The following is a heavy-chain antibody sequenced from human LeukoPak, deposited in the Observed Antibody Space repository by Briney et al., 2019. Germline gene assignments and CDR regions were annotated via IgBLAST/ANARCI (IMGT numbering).Heavy chain of an antibody. J-gene: IGHJ4*02. D-gene: IGHD2-2*01. CDR1: GFTFSSYE. CDR3: AREQGYCSSTSCSVSGVFDY. Sequence: PGGSLRLSCAASGFTFSSYEMNWVRQAPGKGLEWVSYISSSGSTIYYADSVKGRFTISRDNAKNSLYLQMNSLRAEDTAVYYCAREQGYCSSTSCSVSGVFDYWGQGTLVTVSS. CDR2: ISSSGSTI. V-gene: IGHV3-48*03.